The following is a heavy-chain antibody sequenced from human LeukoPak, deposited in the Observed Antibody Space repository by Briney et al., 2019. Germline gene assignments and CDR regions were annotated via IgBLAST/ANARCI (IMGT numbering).Heavy chain of an antibody. D-gene: IGHD2-15*01. CDR3: ARQMGVPGAATEF. Sequence: GESLKISCKGSGYAFASYWIGWVRQMPGKGLEWMGIIYAGDSDTRYNPAFEGQVTISADRSINTAYLQWSSLKASDTGTYYCARQMGVPGAATEFWGKGTLVIVSS. CDR1: GYAFASYW. J-gene: IGHJ4*02. CDR2: IYAGDSDT. V-gene: IGHV5-51*01.